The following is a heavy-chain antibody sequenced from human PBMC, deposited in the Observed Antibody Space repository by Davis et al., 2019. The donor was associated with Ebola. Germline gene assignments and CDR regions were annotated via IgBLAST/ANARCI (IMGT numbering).Heavy chain of an antibody. Sequence: SETLSLTCAVYGGSFSGHYWSWIRQPPGKGLEWIGEINHSGSTNYNPSLKSRVTISVDTSKNQLSLKLSSVTAADTAVYYCARGYSSGWYVWGQGTTVTVSS. V-gene: IGHV4-34*01. CDR1: GGSFSGHY. D-gene: IGHD6-19*01. J-gene: IGHJ6*02. CDR3: ARGYSSGWYV. CDR2: INHSGST.